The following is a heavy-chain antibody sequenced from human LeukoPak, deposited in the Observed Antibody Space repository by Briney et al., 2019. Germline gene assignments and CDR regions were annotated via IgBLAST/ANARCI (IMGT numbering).Heavy chain of an antibody. D-gene: IGHD3-22*01. CDR2: IYPGDSDT. Sequence: GESLKISCKGSGYSFTSYWIGWVRQMPGKGLEWMGIIYPGDSDTRYSPSFQGQVTISADKSLSTAYLQWSSLKASDTAMCYCARITYYYDSSGYYYYYYYMDVWGKGTTVTVSS. CDR1: GYSFTSYW. CDR3: ARITYYYDSSGYYYYYYYMDV. J-gene: IGHJ6*03. V-gene: IGHV5-51*01.